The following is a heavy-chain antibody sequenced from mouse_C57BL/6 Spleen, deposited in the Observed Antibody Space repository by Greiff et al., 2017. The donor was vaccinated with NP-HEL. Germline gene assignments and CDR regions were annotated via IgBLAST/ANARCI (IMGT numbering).Heavy chain of an antibody. CDR2: ISSGSSTT. CDR1: GFTFSDYG. CDR3: ARGYDYDGLMDY. Sequence: EVKLVESGGGLVKPGGSLKLSCAASGFTFSDYGMHWVRQAPEKGLEWVAYISSGSSTTYYADTVKGRFTISRDNAKNTLCLHMTSLRSEDTAMDYCARGYDYDGLMDYWGQGTSVTVSS. D-gene: IGHD2-4*01. J-gene: IGHJ4*01. V-gene: IGHV5-17*01.